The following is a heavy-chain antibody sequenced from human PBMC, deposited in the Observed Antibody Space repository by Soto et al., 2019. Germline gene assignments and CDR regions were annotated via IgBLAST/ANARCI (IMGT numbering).Heavy chain of an antibody. D-gene: IGHD5-18*01. CDR3: ARAKAAGYSYGRGPNDYGMDV. Sequence: SETLSLTCTVSGASLNNYYWTWNRQPPGKGLEWIGYIYYSGSTTYNPSLKSRVTISVDTSKNQFSLKLSSVTAADTAVYYCARAKAAGYSYGRGPNDYGMDVWGQGTTVTVSS. CDR2: IYYSGST. V-gene: IGHV4-59*12. J-gene: IGHJ6*02. CDR1: GASLNNYY.